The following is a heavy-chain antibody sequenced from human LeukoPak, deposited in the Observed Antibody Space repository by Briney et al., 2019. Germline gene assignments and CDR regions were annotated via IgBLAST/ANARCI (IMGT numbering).Heavy chain of an antibody. J-gene: IGHJ4*02. CDR3: ARVGRYSDSSGPQFPNDY. Sequence: GASVKVSCKTFGYTFTSYHIHWLRQATGQGPEWMAWMSPDSGNTGYAQKFQGRVTLTRDTSTNTAYMELSSLRSEDTAVYYCARVGRYSDSSGPQFPNDYWGQGTLVTVSS. D-gene: IGHD3-22*01. V-gene: IGHV1-8*01. CDR1: GYTFTSYH. CDR2: MSPDSGNT.